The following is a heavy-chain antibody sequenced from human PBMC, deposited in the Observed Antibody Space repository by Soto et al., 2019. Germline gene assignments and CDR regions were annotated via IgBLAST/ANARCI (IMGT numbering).Heavy chain of an antibody. CDR1: GYTFTSYG. Sequence: QVQLVQSGAEVKKPGASVKVSCKASGYTFTSYGISWVRQAPGQGLEWMGWISAYNGKTNYARKLQGRVTMTTDTSTSTAYMELRSLRSDDTAVYYCARDRDIAVAGNYFDYWGQGTLVTVSS. CDR2: ISAYNGKT. CDR3: ARDRDIAVAGNYFDY. D-gene: IGHD6-19*01. J-gene: IGHJ4*02. V-gene: IGHV1-18*01.